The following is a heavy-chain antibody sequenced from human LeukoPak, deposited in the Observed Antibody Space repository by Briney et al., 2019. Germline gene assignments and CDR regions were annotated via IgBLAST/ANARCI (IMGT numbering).Heavy chain of an antibody. D-gene: IGHD2-15*01. Sequence: GGSLRLSCAASGFTFSSYWMNWARQAPGKGLEWVAVIWYDGSNKYYADSVKGRFTISRDNSKNTLYLQMNSLRAEDTAVYYCARRGLGYCSGGSCYASAYFDYWGQGTLVTVSS. J-gene: IGHJ4*02. CDR3: ARRGLGYCSGGSCYASAYFDY. V-gene: IGHV3-33*08. CDR1: GFTFSSYW. CDR2: IWYDGSNK.